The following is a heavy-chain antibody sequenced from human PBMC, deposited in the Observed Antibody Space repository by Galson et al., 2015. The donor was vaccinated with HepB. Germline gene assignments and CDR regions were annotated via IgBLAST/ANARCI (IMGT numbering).Heavy chain of an antibody. CDR1: GGTFSSYA. V-gene: IGHV1-69*04. Sequence: SVKVSCKASGGTFSSYAISWVRQAPGQGLEWMVRIIPILGIANYAQRFQGRVTITADKSTSTAYMELRSLRSEDTAVYYCASQNGYGSGSYTYYYYGMDVWGQGTTVTVSS. CDR2: IIPILGIA. D-gene: IGHD3-10*01. CDR3: ASQNGYGSGSYTYYYYGMDV. J-gene: IGHJ6*02.